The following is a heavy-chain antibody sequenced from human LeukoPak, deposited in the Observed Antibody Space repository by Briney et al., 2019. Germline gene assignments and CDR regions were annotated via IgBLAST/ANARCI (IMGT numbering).Heavy chain of an antibody. CDR3: ARGVYGHWFDP. Sequence: SGPTLVNPTQTLTLTCTFSGFSLRTTGVRVSWIRQPPGKALEWLARIDWDDDKFYTTSLKTRLTISKATSKNQVVLTMTNMDPVDTATYYCARGVYGHWFDPWGQGTLVTVSS. CDR2: IDWDDDK. J-gene: IGHJ5*02. D-gene: IGHD4-17*01. V-gene: IGHV2-70*04. CDR1: GFSLRTTGVR.